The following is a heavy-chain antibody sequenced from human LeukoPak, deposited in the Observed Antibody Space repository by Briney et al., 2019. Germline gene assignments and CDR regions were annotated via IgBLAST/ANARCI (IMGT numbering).Heavy chain of an antibody. CDR3: AKAPYYYYGMDV. V-gene: IGHV3-30*18. CDR1: GFTFSSYG. CDR2: ISYDGSNK. Sequence: SCKASGFTFSSYGMHWVRQAPGKGLEWVAVISYDGSNKYYADSVKGRFTISRDNSKNTLYLQMNSLRAEDTAVYYCAKAPYYYYGMDVWGQGTTVTVSS. J-gene: IGHJ6*02.